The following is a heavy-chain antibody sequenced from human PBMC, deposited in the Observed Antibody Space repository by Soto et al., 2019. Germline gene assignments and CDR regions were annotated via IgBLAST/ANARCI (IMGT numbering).Heavy chain of an antibody. CDR3: AKVSTTHTFGPLDP. D-gene: IGHD1-1*01. Sequence: EVQLVESGGGLVQPGRSVRLSCAASGFTFDDYGMHWVRQAPGKGLEWVSGISWNSGSIGYADSVKGRFIISRDNAKNSLYLQMNNLRPEDTAFYFCAKVSTTHTFGPLDPWGQGILVTVSS. CDR1: GFTFDDYG. V-gene: IGHV3-9*01. J-gene: IGHJ5*02. CDR2: ISWNSGSI.